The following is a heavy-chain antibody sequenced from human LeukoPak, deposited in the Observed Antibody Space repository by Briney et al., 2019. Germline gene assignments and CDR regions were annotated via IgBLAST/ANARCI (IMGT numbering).Heavy chain of an antibody. Sequence: PSQTLSLTCTVSGGSISSGSYYWSWIRQPAGKGLEWIGRIYTSGSTNYNPSLKSRVTISVDTSKNQFSLNLSSVTAADTAVYYCARYYYDSSGYVLFDYWGQGTLATVSS. CDR2: IYTSGST. CDR1: GGSISSGSYY. D-gene: IGHD3-22*01. J-gene: IGHJ4*02. CDR3: ARYYYDSSGYVLFDY. V-gene: IGHV4-61*02.